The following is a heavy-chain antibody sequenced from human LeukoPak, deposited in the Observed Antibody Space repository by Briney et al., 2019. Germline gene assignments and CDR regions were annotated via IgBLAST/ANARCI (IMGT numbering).Heavy chain of an antibody. V-gene: IGHV1-18*01. Sequence: GASVKVSCKASGYTFTSYGISWVRQAPGQGLEWMGWISAYNGNTNYAQKLQGRVTMTTDTSTSTAYMELRSLRSDDTAVYYCARDHIKGIAVAGTWNYWGQGTLVTASS. D-gene: IGHD6-19*01. J-gene: IGHJ4*02. CDR3: ARDHIKGIAVAGTWNY. CDR2: ISAYNGNT. CDR1: GYTFTSYG.